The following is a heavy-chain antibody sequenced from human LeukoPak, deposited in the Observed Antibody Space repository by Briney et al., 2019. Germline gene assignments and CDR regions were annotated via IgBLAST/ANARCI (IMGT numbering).Heavy chain of an antibody. V-gene: IGHV4-59*01. CDR2: IYYSGST. J-gene: IGHJ3*02. CDR3: ARRHCSGGSCLIDAFDI. Sequence: PSETLSLTCTVSGGSISSYYWSWIRQPPGKGLEWIGYIYYSGSTNYNPSLKSRVTISVDTSKNQFSLKLSSVTAADTAVYYCARRHCSGGSCLIDAFDIWGQGTMVTVSS. CDR1: GGSISSYY. D-gene: IGHD2-15*01.